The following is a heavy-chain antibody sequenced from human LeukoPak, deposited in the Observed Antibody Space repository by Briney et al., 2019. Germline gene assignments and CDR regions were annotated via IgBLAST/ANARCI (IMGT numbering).Heavy chain of an antibody. Sequence: GGSLRLSCAASGFTFDDYGMSWVRQVPGKGLEWVSGINWNGRSTGYADSVKGRFTISRDNSKNTLYLQMNSLRAEDTAVYYCARDGTVTAGPFDPWGRGTLVTVSS. V-gene: IGHV3-20*04. CDR2: INWNGRST. CDR1: GFTFDDYG. J-gene: IGHJ5*02. D-gene: IGHD4-11*01. CDR3: ARDGTVTAGPFDP.